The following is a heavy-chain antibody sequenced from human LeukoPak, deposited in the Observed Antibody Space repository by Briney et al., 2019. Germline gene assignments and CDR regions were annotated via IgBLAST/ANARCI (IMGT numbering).Heavy chain of an antibody. CDR2: IYYSGST. J-gene: IGHJ6*03. CDR1: GGSISSSSYY. V-gene: IGHV4-39*01. Sequence: RTSETLSLTCTVSGGSISSSSYYWGWIRQPPGKGLEWIGSIYYSGSTYYNPSLKSRVTISVDTSKNQFSLKLSSVTAADTAVYYCARRVSQLVDGYYYYYMDVWGKGTTVTVSS. D-gene: IGHD6-13*01. CDR3: ARRVSQLVDGYYYYYMDV.